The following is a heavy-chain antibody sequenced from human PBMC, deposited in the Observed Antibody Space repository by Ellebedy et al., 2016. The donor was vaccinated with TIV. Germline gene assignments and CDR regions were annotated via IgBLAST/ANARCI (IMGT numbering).Heavy chain of an antibody. CDR3: AKGRGVVAAPDY. J-gene: IGHJ4*02. Sequence: SLKISXAASGFTFDDYAMHWVRQAPGKGLEWVSTISWNSDIIGYADSVKGRFTISRDNAKNSLYLQMNSLRAEDTALYYCAKGRGVVAAPDYWGQGTLVTVSS. CDR2: ISWNSDII. CDR1: GFTFDDYA. V-gene: IGHV3-9*01. D-gene: IGHD2-15*01.